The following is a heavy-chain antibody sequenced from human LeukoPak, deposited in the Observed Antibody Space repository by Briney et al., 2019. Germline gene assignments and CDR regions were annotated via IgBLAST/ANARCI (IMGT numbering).Heavy chain of an antibody. CDR2: INHSGST. V-gene: IGHV4-34*01. CDR1: GGSFSGCY. J-gene: IGHJ4*02. Sequence: SETLSLTCAVYGGSFSGCYWSWIRQPPGKGLEWIGEINHSGSTNYNPSLKSRVTISVDTSKNQFSLKLSSVTAADTAVYYCARGHGDYGGNYFDYWGQGTLVTVSS. D-gene: IGHD4-17*01. CDR3: ARGHGDYGGNYFDY.